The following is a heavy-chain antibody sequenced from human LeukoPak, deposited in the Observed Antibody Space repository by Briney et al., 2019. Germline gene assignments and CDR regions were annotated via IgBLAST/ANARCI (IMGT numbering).Heavy chain of an antibody. Sequence: SGGSLRLSCAASGFTFSSYWMHWVRQAPGKGLVWVSRINSDGSSTSYADSVKGRFTISRDNAKNTLYLQMNSLRAEDTAVYYCARVTKYYYDSSTPFDYWGQGTLVTVSS. CDR3: ARVTKYYYDSSTPFDY. CDR1: GFTFSSYW. D-gene: IGHD3-22*01. V-gene: IGHV3-74*01. J-gene: IGHJ4*02. CDR2: INSDGSST.